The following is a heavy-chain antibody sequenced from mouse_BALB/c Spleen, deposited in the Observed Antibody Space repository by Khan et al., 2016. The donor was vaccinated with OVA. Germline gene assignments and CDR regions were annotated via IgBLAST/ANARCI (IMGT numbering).Heavy chain of an antibody. D-gene: IGHD1-1*01. CDR3: ARVYGGDFDY. CDR1: GYSITSDYA. J-gene: IGHJ2*01. Sequence: EVQLQESGPGLVKPSQSLSLISTVTGYSITSDYAWNWIRQFPGNKLEWMGFISYSGNTKYNPSLKSRISITRDTSKNQFFLQLNSVTTEDTATYYCARVYGGDFDYWGQGTTLTVSS. V-gene: IGHV3-2*02. CDR2: ISYSGNT.